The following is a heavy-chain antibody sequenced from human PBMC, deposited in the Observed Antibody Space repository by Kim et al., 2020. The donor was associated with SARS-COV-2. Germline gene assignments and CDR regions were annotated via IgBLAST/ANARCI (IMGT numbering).Heavy chain of an antibody. J-gene: IGHJ6*02. CDR3: ARELGRGLLWFGELFYPTWSDSDYYYYGMDV. D-gene: IGHD3-10*01. CDR1: GGSISSGSYY. Sequence: SETLSLTCTVSGGSISSGSYYWSWIRQPAGKGLEWIGRIYTSGSTNYNPSLKSRVNISVDTSKNQFSLKLSSVTAADTAVYYCARELGRGLLWFGELFYPTWSDSDYYYYGMDVWGQGTTVTVSS. CDR2: IYTSGST. V-gene: IGHV4-61*02.